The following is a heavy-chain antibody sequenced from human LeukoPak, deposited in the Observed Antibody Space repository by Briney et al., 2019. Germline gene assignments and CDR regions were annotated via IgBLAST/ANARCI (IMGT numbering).Heavy chain of an antibody. CDR2: ISGSGGTT. CDR3: AKDWPPDY. Sequence: TGGSLRLSCAASGFTFTSYAMSWVCQAPGKGLEWVSGISGSGGTTYQADSVKGRFTISRDNTKNTLYLQMNSLRAEDTAVYYCAKDWPPDYWGQGTLATVSS. CDR1: GFTFTSYA. J-gene: IGHJ4*02. V-gene: IGHV3-23*01.